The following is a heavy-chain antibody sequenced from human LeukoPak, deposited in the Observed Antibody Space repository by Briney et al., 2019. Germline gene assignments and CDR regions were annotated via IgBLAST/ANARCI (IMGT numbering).Heavy chain of an antibody. J-gene: IGHJ5*02. CDR2: ISAYNGNT. Sequence: EASVKVSCKASGYTFTSYGISWVQQAPGQGLEWMGWISAYNGNTNYAQKLQGRVTMTTDTSTSTAYMELRSLRSDDTAVYYCARVAITMVRGVNFVFSWFDPWGQGTLVTVSS. CDR1: GYTFTSYG. D-gene: IGHD3-10*01. V-gene: IGHV1-18*01. CDR3: ARVAITMVRGVNFVFSWFDP.